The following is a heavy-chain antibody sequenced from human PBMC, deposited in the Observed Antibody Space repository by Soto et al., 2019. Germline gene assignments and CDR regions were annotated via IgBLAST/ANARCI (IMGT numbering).Heavy chain of an antibody. CDR2: ITHSGST. CDR3: ARSSVRGWTY. CDR1: GGSFRGYD. V-gene: IGHV4-34*01. D-gene: IGHD3-10*02. Sequence: SETLSLTCAVYGGSFRGYDCTWIRQPPGKGLEWIGEITHSGSTNYNPSLKSRVTISVDTSKNQFSLNLNSVTAAATAVYYCARSSVRGWTYWGQGSLVTVSS. J-gene: IGHJ4*02.